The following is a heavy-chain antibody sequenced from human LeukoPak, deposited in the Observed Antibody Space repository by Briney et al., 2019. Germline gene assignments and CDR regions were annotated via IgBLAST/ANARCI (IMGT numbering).Heavy chain of an antibody. CDR3: ARGLNWKYGWFDP. Sequence: SGGSLRLSCAASGITFSSYSMNWVCQAPGKGLEWVSCISSSSSYIYYADSVKGRFTISRDNAKNSLYLQMNSLRAEDTAVYYCARGLNWKYGWFDPWGQGTLVTVSS. CDR2: ISSSSSYI. CDR1: GITFSSYS. J-gene: IGHJ5*02. D-gene: IGHD1-7*01. V-gene: IGHV3-21*01.